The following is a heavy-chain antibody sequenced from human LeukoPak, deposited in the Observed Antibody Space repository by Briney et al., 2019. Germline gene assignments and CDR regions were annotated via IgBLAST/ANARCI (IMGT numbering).Heavy chain of an antibody. CDR2: ISGSGGST. V-gene: IGHV3-23*01. D-gene: IGHD3-16*01. J-gene: IGHJ6*02. Sequence: GGSLRLSCAASGFTFSSYAMSWVRQAPGKGLEWVSAISGSGGSTYYADSVKGRFTISRDNSKNTLYLQMNSLRAEDTAVYYCAKALGLDYYYYGMDVWGQGTTVTVSS. CDR3: AKALGLDYYYYGMDV. CDR1: GFTFSSYA.